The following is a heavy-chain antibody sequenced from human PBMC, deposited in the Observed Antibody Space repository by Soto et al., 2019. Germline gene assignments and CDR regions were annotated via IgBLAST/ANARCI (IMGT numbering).Heavy chain of an antibody. CDR3: ARRGRLGYCSGGSCYYFDY. V-gene: IGHV5-51*01. D-gene: IGHD2-15*01. Sequence: GESLKISCKGSGYSFTSYWIGWVRQMPGKGLEWMGIIYPGDSDTRYSPSFQGQVTISADKSISTAYLQWSSLKASDTAMYYCARRGRLGYCSGGSCYYFDYWGQGTLVTVSS. J-gene: IGHJ4*02. CDR2: IYPGDSDT. CDR1: GYSFTSYW.